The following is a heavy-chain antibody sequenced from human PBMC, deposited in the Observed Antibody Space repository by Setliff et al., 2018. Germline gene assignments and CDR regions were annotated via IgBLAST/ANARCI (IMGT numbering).Heavy chain of an antibody. V-gene: IGHV3-23*01. CDR3: AREPFPYYFDY. CDR2: ISGRGDNT. CDR1: GFTFSTYA. Sequence: GGSLRLSCAASGFTFSTYAMSWVRQAPGKGLEWLSGISGRGDNTYYVDSVKGRFTISRDNSKNTLYLQMNGLRAEDTAVYYCAREPFPYYFDYWGQGTLVTVSS. J-gene: IGHJ4*02.